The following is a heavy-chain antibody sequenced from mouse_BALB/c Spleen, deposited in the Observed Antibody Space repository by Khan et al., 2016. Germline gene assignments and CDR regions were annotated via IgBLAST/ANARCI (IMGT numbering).Heavy chain of an antibody. V-gene: IGHV1-9*01. D-gene: IGHD2-10*02. CDR1: GYTFSSYW. J-gene: IGHJ4*01. Sequence: QVQLQQSGAELMKPGASVKISCKATGYTFSSYWIEWVKQRPGHGLEWIGEILPGSGSTNYNEKFKGKATFTADTSSNTAYMQLSSLTSEDSAVYYCARYGNYEDYAMDYWGQGTSVTVSS. CDR3: ARYGNYEDYAMDY. CDR2: ILPGSGST.